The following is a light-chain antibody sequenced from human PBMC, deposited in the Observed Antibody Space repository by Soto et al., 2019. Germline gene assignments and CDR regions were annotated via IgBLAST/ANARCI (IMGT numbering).Light chain of an antibody. J-gene: IGLJ1*01. V-gene: IGLV1-40*01. CDR3: QSYDSSLRADV. Sequence: QSVLTQPPSVSGAPGQSVTISCTGSSSNFGAGNDVQWYQQLPGTAPKLLIFGNNNPPSGLPDRFSGSKSGTSASLAISGLQAEDEADYYCQSYDSSLRADVFGTGTKLTVL. CDR2: GNN. CDR1: SSNFGAGND.